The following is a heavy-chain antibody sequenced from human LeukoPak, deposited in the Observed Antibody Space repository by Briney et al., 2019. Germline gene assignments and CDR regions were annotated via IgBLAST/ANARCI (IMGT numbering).Heavy chain of an antibody. CDR3: ARDNTAMAPDY. J-gene: IGHJ4*02. Sequence: GGSLRLSCAASGFTFSSYSMNWVRQAPGKGLEWVSSISSSSSYIYYADSVKGRFTISRGNAKNSPYLQMNSLRAEDTAVYYCARDNTAMAPDYWGQGTLVTVSS. CDR2: ISSSSSYI. CDR1: GFTFSSYS. D-gene: IGHD5-18*01. V-gene: IGHV3-21*01.